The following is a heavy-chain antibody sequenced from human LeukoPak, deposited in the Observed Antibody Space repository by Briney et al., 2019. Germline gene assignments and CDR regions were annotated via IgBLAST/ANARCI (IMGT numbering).Heavy chain of an antibody. CDR1: GYTFTGYY. Sequence: ASVKVSCKASGYTFTGYYMHWVRQAPGQGLEWMGWISAYNGNTNYAQKLQGRVTMTTDTSTSTAYMELRSLRSDDTAVYYCARHLHYDFWSGHSHYYYWGQGTLVTVSS. CDR2: ISAYNGNT. D-gene: IGHD3-3*01. J-gene: IGHJ4*02. CDR3: ARHLHYDFWSGHSHYYY. V-gene: IGHV1-18*04.